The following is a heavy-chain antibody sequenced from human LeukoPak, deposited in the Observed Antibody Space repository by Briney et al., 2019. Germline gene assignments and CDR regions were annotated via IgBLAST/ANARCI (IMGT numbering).Heavy chain of an antibody. D-gene: IGHD3-22*01. CDR3: ATSDDSSGSD. Sequence: GGSLRLSCAASGFTFRGYWMSWVRQAPGKGLEWVANINQDGSIIHYVDSAKGRFTISRDNAKNSLYLQKNYLRAEDTALYYCATSDDSSGSDWGQGTLVTVSS. J-gene: IGHJ4*02. V-gene: IGHV3-7*01. CDR1: GFTFRGYW. CDR2: INQDGSII.